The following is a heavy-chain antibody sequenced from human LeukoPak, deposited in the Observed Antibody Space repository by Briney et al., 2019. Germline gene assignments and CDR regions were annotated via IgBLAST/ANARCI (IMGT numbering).Heavy chain of an antibody. D-gene: IGHD3-22*01. Sequence: GGSLRLSCAAAGFSFPSHARSWVRQAPGKGPHWVASSGGSGGSTNYADSVKGRFTISRDNSKNTVYLNMNSLRADDAAVYYCAQDYFDTSGYYSRFDNWGQGILVTASS. J-gene: IGHJ5*02. CDR3: AQDYFDTSGYYSRFDN. CDR1: GFSFPSHA. V-gene: IGHV3-23*01. CDR2: SGGSGGST.